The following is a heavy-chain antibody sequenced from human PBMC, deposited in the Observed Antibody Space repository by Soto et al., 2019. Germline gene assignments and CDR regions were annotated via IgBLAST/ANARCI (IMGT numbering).Heavy chain of an antibody. J-gene: IGHJ6*02. CDR2: IYPGDSAT. Sequence: EVQLVQSGAEVKEPGESLRISCKGSGYRFTSYWIGWVRQMPGKGLEWMGIIYPGDSATRYSPSFQGQVTISADKAIRTPYLQWARLKAVDRAIYFWAGPKLAGHGLWGGMDVCGQGTTVTVSS. D-gene: IGHD3-16*01. CDR1: GYRFTSYW. CDR3: AGPKLAGHGLWGGMDV. V-gene: IGHV5-51*06.